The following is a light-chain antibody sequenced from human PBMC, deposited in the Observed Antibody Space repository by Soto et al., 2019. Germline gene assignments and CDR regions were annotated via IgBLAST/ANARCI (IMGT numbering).Light chain of an antibody. J-gene: IGKJ5*01. CDR3: QQYNNWPPIT. CDR1: QSVSSNY. V-gene: IGKV3-20*01. Sequence: EILLTQSPGPLSLSPGDRATLSCRASQSVSSNYLAWYQQKPGKAPRLLIYGASSTATGIPARFSGSGSGTAFTPTISSLQPEDFAVYYCQQYNNWPPITFGQGTRLEIK. CDR2: GAS.